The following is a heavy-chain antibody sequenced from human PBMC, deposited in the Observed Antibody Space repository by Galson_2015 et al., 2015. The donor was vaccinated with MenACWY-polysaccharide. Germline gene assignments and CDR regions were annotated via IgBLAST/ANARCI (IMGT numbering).Heavy chain of an antibody. D-gene: IGHD1-1*01. V-gene: IGHV3-23*01. CDR3: AKGDRVGGTTLAFDS. CDR2: ISASHDSK. Sequence: SLRLSCAGSGFSFSSYGMSWVRQAPGKGLEWVSSISASHDSKYYADSVKGRFTISRDNSKKTLFLQMNSLRAEDTALYYCAKGDRVGGTTLAFDSWGQGALVTVTS. CDR1: GFSFSSYG. J-gene: IGHJ4*02.